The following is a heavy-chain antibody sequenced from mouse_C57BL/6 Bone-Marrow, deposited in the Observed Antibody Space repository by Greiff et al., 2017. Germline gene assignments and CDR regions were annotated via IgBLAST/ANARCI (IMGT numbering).Heavy chain of an antibody. J-gene: IGHJ1*03. CDR2: IYPGSGST. CDR3: ARPYYSNYWYFDV. D-gene: IGHD2-5*01. CDR1: GYTFTSYW. V-gene: IGHV1-55*01. Sequence: QVPLQQPGAELLKPGASVKMSCKASGYTFTSYWITWVKQRPGQGLEWIGDIYPGSGSTNYNEKFKSKATLTVDTSSSTAYMQLSSLTSEDSAVYYCARPYYSNYWYFDVWGTGTTVTVSS.